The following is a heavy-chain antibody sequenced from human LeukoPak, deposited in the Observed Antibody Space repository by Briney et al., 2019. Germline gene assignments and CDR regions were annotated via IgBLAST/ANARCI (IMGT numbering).Heavy chain of an antibody. CDR2: ISSNSGST. D-gene: IGHD3-3*01. V-gene: IGHV3-64*01. Sequence: GGSLRLSCAASGFTFSSYAMHWVRQAPGKGLEYVSAISSNSGSTYYANSVKGRFTISRDNSKNTLYLQMSSLRAEDMAVYYCARGYDFWSGYWSHSDYWGQGTVVSVFS. CDR3: ARGYDFWSGYWSHSDY. CDR1: GFTFSSYA. J-gene: IGHJ4*02.